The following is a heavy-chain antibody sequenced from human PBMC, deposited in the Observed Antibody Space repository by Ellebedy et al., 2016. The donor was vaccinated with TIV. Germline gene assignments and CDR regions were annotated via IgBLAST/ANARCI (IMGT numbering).Heavy chain of an antibody. CDR3: ARGRRFSASFHPMMSTFEV. Sequence: SETLSLXXTVSGGSISSYYWSWIRQSPGKGLQWIGEINPSGKTNYTASLKSRLTMSIDTSKRQISLNLNSATAADTAVYYCARGRRFSASFHPMMSTFEVWGQGTTVIVSS. V-gene: IGHV4-4*08. CDR1: GGSISSYY. J-gene: IGHJ3*01. CDR2: INPSGKT. D-gene: IGHD3-10*01.